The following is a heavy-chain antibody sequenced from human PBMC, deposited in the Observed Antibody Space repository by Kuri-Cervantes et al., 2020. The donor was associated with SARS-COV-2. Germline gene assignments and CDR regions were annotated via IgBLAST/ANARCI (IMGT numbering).Heavy chain of an antibody. CDR2: ISAYNGNT. J-gene: IGHJ4*02. D-gene: IGHD6-13*01. CDR1: GYTFTSYG. Sequence: ASVKVSCKASGYTFTSYGIRWVRQAPGQGLEWMGWISAYNGNTNYAQKLQGRVTMTTDTSTSTAYMELRSLRSDDTAVYYCARRPYSSSWYAYFDYWGQGTLVTVSS. CDR3: ARRPYSSSWYAYFDY. V-gene: IGHV1-18*01.